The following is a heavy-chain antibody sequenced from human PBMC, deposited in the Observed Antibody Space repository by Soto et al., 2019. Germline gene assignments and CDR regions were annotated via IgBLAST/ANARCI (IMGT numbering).Heavy chain of an antibody. Sequence: GLEWISSISGSGFKKYYADSVKGRLTISRDNSKSTVYLELNNLSAEDTAVYHCAKNQGVELVPLATVDWFDPWGQGSVVTVSS. CDR3: AKNQGVELVPLATVDWFDP. J-gene: IGHJ5*02. D-gene: IGHD1-26*01. V-gene: IGHV3-23*01. CDR2: ISGSGFKK.